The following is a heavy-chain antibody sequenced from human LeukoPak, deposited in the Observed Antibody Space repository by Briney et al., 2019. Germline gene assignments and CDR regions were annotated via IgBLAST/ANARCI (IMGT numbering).Heavy chain of an antibody. CDR1: GFTFSSYA. CDR2: ISGSGGST. J-gene: IGHJ6*02. V-gene: IGHV3-23*01. Sequence: GGSLRLSCAASGFTFSSYAMSWVRQAPGKGLGWVSAISGSGGSTYYADSVKGRFTISRDNSKNTLYLQMNSLRAEDTAVYYCAKDPTGSGYYYYYYGMDVWGQGTTVTVSS. CDR3: AKDPTGSGYYYYYYGMDV. D-gene: IGHD3-3*01.